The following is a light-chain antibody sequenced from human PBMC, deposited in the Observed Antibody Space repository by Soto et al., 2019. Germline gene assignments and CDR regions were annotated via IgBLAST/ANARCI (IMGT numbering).Light chain of an antibody. V-gene: IGKV3-20*01. CDR1: QSVSSSY. CDR3: QQYGNAPFT. CDR2: GAS. Sequence: EIVLTQSPGTLSFSPGERATLTCRASQSVSSSYLAWFQQKPGQAPRLLIYGASSRATGIPDRFSGSGSGTDFTLTISGLEPEDFAVYYCQQYGNAPFTFGTGTKVDIK. J-gene: IGKJ3*01.